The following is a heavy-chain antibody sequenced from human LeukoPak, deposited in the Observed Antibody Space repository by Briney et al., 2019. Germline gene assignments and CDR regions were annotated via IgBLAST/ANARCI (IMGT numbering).Heavy chain of an antibody. CDR1: GYTFTRYF. CDR3: AREGVGYYDSSGYRFDY. Sequence: ASVKVSCKASGYTFTRYFMHWVRQAPGQGLEWMGIINPSGGSTRYVQKFQGRVTMTRDTSTSTVYMEVSSLRSEDTAVYYCAREGVGYYDSSGYRFDYWGQGTTVTVSS. D-gene: IGHD3-22*01. V-gene: IGHV1-46*01. CDR2: INPSGGST. J-gene: IGHJ4*03.